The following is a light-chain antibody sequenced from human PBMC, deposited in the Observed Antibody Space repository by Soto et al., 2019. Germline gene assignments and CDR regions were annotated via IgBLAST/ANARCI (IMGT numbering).Light chain of an antibody. CDR2: GAA. V-gene: IGKV3-15*01. J-gene: IGKJ4*01. Sequence: EIVMTQSPGTLSVSPGERATLSCRASQSVSSRLAWYQQKPGQAPSLLIYGAATRAAGIPARFSGSGSGTEDTLTITSLQAEDVAVLYCQQYNDWPSLTFGGGTKVEIK. CDR1: QSVSSR. CDR3: QQYNDWPSLT.